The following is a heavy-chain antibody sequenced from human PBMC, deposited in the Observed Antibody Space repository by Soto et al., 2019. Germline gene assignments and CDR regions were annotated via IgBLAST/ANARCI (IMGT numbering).Heavy chain of an antibody. CDR1: GGSISSYY. J-gene: IGHJ6*02. Sequence: QVQLQESGPGLVKPSETLSLTCTVSGGSISSYYWSWIRQSPGKGLEWIGYIYDGGSTNYNPSLPSRVTTSIETPKNHLSLKLSSVTAADTAVYYCARARITMVREVIKYNMDVWGQGTTVTVSS. CDR3: ARARITMVREVIKYNMDV. D-gene: IGHD3-10*01. V-gene: IGHV4-59*01. CDR2: IYDGGST.